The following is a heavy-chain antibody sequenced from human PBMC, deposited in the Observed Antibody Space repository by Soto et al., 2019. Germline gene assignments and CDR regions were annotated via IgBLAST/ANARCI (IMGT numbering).Heavy chain of an antibody. J-gene: IGHJ6*02. CDR3: AKGPYYDFWSGYWRALDV. Sequence: SVKVSCKASGGTFSSYAISWVRQAPGQGLEWMGGIIPIFGTANYAQKFQGRVTITADESTSTAYMELSSLRSEDTAVYYCAKGPYYDFWSGYWRALDVWGQGTTVTVSS. D-gene: IGHD3-3*01. CDR2: IIPIFGTA. V-gene: IGHV1-69*13. CDR1: GGTFSSYA.